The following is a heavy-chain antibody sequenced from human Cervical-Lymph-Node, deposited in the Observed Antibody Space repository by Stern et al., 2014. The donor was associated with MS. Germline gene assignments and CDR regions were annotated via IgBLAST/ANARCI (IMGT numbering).Heavy chain of an antibody. CDR1: GGSISSDASY. CDR2: VYYSGNT. J-gene: IGHJ4*02. Sequence: QVQLQESGPGLVKPSQTLSLSCTVSGGSISSDASYWSWLRQPPGKGLVWIGSVYYSGNTYYHTSLRSRIIIAVETSTNQFSLQLISVTAAVTALYYCARDRSYYCFDYWGQGTLVTVSS. V-gene: IGHV4-30-4*01. D-gene: IGHD2/OR15-2a*01. CDR3: ARDRSYYCFDY.